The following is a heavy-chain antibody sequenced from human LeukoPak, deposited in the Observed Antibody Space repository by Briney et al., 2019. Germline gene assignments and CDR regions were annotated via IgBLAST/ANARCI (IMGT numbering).Heavy chain of an antibody. CDR3: ARLDLSMVVTAMGLDY. D-gene: IGHD2-21*02. V-gene: IGHV3-30-3*01. CDR2: ISYDGSNK. CDR1: GFTFSSYA. Sequence: PGGSLRLSCAASGFTFSSYAMHWVRQAPGKGLEWVAVISYDGSNKYYADSVKGRFTISRDNSKNTLYLQMNSLRAEDTAVYYCARLDLSMVVTAMGLDYWGQGTLVTVSS. J-gene: IGHJ4*02.